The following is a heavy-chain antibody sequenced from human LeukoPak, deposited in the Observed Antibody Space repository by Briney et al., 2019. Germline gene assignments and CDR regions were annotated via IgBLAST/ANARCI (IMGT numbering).Heavy chain of an antibody. CDR1: GFTFSSYS. J-gene: IGHJ4*02. CDR3: ARDRGNYYGSGSYYNSHDY. D-gene: IGHD3-10*01. V-gene: IGHV3-21*01. Sequence: PGGSLRLSCAASGFTFSSYSMNWVRQAPGKGLEWVSSISSSSSYIYYADSVKGRFTISRDNAKNSLYLQMNSLRAEDTAVYYCARDRGNYYGSGSYYNSHDYWGQGTLVTVSS. CDR2: ISSSSSYI.